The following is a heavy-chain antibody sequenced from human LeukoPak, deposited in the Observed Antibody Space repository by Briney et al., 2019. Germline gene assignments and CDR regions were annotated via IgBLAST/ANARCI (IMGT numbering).Heavy chain of an antibody. CDR3: ARDRSSGYSYGRIDAFDI. CDR1: GATFSSYA. J-gene: IGHJ3*02. Sequence: WASVKVSCKASGATFSSYAISWVRQAPGQGLEWMGRIIPIFGTANYAQKFQGRVTITTDESTSTAYMELSSLRSEDTAVYYCARDRSSGYSYGRIDAFDIWGQGTMVTVSS. D-gene: IGHD5-18*01. V-gene: IGHV1-69*05. CDR2: IIPIFGTA.